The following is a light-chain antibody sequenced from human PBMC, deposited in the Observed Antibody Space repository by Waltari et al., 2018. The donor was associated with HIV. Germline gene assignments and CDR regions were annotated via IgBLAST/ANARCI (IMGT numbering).Light chain of an antibody. CDR2: WAS. J-gene: IGKJ4*01. CDR1: RTILFPSNSKNY. CDR3: QQYFSSPLT. Sequence: DIVMTQSPDSLALSLGERATINCKSSRTILFPSNSKNYLAWYQQKPGQSPKLLIYWASTRESGLPDRFSGGGSGTNFTLTISSLQTEDVAVYYCQQYFSSPLTFGGGTRVEIK. V-gene: IGKV4-1*01.